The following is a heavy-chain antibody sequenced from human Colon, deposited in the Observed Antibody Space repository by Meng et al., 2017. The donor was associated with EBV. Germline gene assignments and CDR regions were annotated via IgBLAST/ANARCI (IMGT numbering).Heavy chain of an antibody. D-gene: IGHD1-26*01. V-gene: IGHV4-34*01. Sequence: HVQLQQWGAGLLKPSETLSLTCAVYGGSFSGYYWSWIRQPPEKGLEWIGEINHSGSTNYNPSLKSRVTISVDTSKKQFSLKLSSVTAADTAVYYCARGPGGSYYLYYFDYWGQGTLVTVSS. J-gene: IGHJ4*02. CDR3: ARGPGGSYYLYYFDY. CDR1: GGSFSGYY. CDR2: INHSGST.